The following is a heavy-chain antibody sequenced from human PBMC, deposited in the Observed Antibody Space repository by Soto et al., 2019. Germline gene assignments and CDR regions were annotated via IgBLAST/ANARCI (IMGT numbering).Heavy chain of an antibody. CDR1: GRSISEINSY. Sequence: PSETLSLTCSVSGRSISEINSYWGWIRQTPGEGLEWIGTIHHTGSTYYNPSLKSRVIISLDTSKNQFSLKLSSVTAADTALYYCARPEGGYGSGYSWFDPWGQGTRVTAPQ. CDR3: ARPEGGYGSGYSWFDP. V-gene: IGHV4-39*01. CDR2: IHHTGST. J-gene: IGHJ5*02. D-gene: IGHD5-12*01.